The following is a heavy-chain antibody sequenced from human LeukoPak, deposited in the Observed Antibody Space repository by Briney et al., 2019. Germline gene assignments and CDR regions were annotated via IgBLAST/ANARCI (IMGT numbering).Heavy chain of an antibody. CDR2: ISYDGRNQ. CDR1: GFSFTTYG. Sequence: GGSLRLSCAASGFSFTTYGMHWVRQAPLKGLEWLAAISYDGRNQNYADSVKGRFTISRDNAKNSLYLQMNSLRAEDTAVYYCARDRHYGSSGTKDYYYGMDVWGQGTTVTVSS. D-gene: IGHD3-22*01. CDR3: ARDRHYGSSGTKDYYYGMDV. V-gene: IGHV3-30*03. J-gene: IGHJ6*02.